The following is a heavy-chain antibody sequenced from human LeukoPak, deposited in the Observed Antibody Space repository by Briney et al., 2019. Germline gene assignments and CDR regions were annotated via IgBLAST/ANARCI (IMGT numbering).Heavy chain of an antibody. CDR2: ISSSSSTI. D-gene: IGHD3-3*01. CDR3: ARDDFWSGYSPNRFDY. V-gene: IGHV3-48*01. Sequence: GGSLRLSCAASGFTFSSYSMNWFRQAPGKGLEWVSYISSSSSTIYYADSLKGRFTISRDNAKKSLYLQMNSLRAEDTAVYYCARDDFWSGYSPNRFDYWGQGTLVTVSS. J-gene: IGHJ4*02. CDR1: GFTFSSYS.